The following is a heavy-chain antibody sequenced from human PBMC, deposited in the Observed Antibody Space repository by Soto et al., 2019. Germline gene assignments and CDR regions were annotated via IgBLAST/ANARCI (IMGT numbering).Heavy chain of an antibody. CDR2: ISYDGSNK. Sequence: GGSLRLSCAASGFTFSSYGMHWVRQAPGKGLEWVAVISYDGSNKYYADSVKGRFTISRDNSKNTLYLQMNSLRAEDTAVYYCAKVVSYGYVDYWGQGTLVTVSS. CDR3: AKVVSYGYVDY. CDR1: GFTFSSYG. V-gene: IGHV3-30*18. D-gene: IGHD5-18*01. J-gene: IGHJ4*02.